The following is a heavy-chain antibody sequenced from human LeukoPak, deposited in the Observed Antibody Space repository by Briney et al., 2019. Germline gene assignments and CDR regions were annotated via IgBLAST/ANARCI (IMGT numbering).Heavy chain of an antibody. CDR3: TTGWFDP. CDR2: IKRKTEGGTT. J-gene: IGHJ5*02. CDR1: GFTSSRYE. V-gene: IGHV3-15*01. Sequence: GGSLRLSCVVSGFTSSRYEMHWVRQAPGKGLEWVGRIKRKTEGGTTDYAAPVKGRFTISRDDSENTLYLQMNSLKIEDTAVHYCTTGWFDPWGQGTLVTVSS.